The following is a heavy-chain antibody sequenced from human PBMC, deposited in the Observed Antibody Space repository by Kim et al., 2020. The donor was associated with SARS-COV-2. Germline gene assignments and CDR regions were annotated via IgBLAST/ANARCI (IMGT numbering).Heavy chain of an antibody. CDR3: ARGAPYYFDY. J-gene: IGHJ4*02. V-gene: IGHV3-21*01. CDR2: KI. Sequence: KIYYAEHVKGRFTISRDNAKNSLYLQGNGLRAEDTAVYYCARGAPYYFDYWGQGTLVTVSS.